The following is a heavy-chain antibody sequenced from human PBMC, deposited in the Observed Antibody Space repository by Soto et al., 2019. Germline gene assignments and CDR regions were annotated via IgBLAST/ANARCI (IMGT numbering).Heavy chain of an antibody. CDR2: INSDTGYT. CDR1: GFTFSHHS. CDR3: VRGKEAGVWFDP. J-gene: IGHJ5*02. Sequence: ASVKVSCKASGFTFSHHSIHWVRQAPGQRLEWMGCINSDTGYTKYSQKFQARLTITWDSSAKTAYMELSSLQSEDTAVYYCVRGKEAGVWFDPWGQGTLVTVSS. V-gene: IGHV1-3*04. D-gene: IGHD3-10*01.